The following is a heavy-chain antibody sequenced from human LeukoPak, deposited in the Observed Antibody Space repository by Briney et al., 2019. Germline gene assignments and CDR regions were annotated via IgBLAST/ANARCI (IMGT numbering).Heavy chain of an antibody. CDR1: GFSFNRYS. CDR3: ARGPHGGFVIIPTEF. CDR2: ISSSSSYI. J-gene: IGHJ4*02. D-gene: IGHD3-3*01. Sequence: PGGSLRLSCAASGFSFNRYSMNWVRQAPGKGLEWVSSISSSSSYIYYSDSVKGRFTISRANAKNSLFLQMNSLRAEDTAVYYCARGPHGGFVIIPTEFWGQGTLVTVSS. V-gene: IGHV3-21*01.